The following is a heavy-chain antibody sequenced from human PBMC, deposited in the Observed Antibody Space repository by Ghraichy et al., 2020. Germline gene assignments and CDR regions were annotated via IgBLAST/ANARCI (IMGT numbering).Heavy chain of an antibody. CDR3: AKYSSHWWNYVLDI. CDR2: ITGSGDNT. V-gene: IGHV3-23*01. CDR1: GFTFSSYA. J-gene: IGHJ3*02. D-gene: IGHD2-8*02. Sequence: LSLTCAASGFTFSSYAMGWVRQAPGKGLEWVSAITGSGDNTQYADSVKGRFTFSRDNSKNTLYLQLSSLRAEDTAIYYCAKYSSHWWNYVLDIWGQGTMVTVSS.